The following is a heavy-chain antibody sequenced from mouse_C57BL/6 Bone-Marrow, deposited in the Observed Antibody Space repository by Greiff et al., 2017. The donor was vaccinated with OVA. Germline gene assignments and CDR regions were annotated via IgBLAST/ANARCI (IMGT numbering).Heavy chain of an antibody. CDR2: IYPGSGST. CDR3: ASEGTEEDYFDY. J-gene: IGHJ2*01. V-gene: IGHV1-55*01. CDR1: GYTFTSYW. Sequence: QVQLQQPGAELVKPGASVKMSCKASGYTFTSYWITWVKQRPGQGLEWIGDIYPGSGSTNYNEKFKSKATLTVDTSSSTAYMQLSSLTSEDSAVYYCASEGTEEDYFDYWGQGTTLTVSS.